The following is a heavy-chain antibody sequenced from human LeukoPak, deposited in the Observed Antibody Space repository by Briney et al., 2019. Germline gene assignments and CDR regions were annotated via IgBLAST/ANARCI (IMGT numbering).Heavy chain of an antibody. CDR1: GGSYSGYY. CDR3: ARERCSSTSCHRISGFRY. Sequence: SETLSLTCAVNGGSYSGYYWRWIRQPPGKGLDWIGGINHSGSTNYNPSLKSRVTISVDTSKNQFSLKLSSVTAADTAVYYCARERCSSTSCHRISGFRYWGQGTLVTVPS. J-gene: IGHJ4*02. CDR2: INHSGST. D-gene: IGHD2-2*01. V-gene: IGHV4-34*01.